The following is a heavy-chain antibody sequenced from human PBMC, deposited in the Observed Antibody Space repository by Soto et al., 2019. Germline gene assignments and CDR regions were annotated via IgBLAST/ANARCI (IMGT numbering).Heavy chain of an antibody. V-gene: IGHV4-31*03. CDR2: VYHSGIP. CDR1: GGSISGGGYY. D-gene: IGHD6-13*01. Sequence: QVQLQESGPGLVKPSQTLSLTCTVSGGSISGGGYYWSWIRQHPGKGLEWIGNVYHSGIPYYNPFLMSRITISADPSKNQFSLKLSSLTAADTAVYYCARELAAAGVGDWGQGTLVTVSS. CDR3: ARELAAAGVGD. J-gene: IGHJ4*02.